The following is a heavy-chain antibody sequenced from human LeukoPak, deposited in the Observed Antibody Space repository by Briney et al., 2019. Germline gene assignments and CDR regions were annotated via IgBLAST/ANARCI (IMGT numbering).Heavy chain of an antibody. CDR2: IIPIFGTA. D-gene: IGHD2-15*01. J-gene: IGHJ2*01. V-gene: IGHV1-69*05. CDR1: GGTFSSYA. Sequence: SVKVSCKASGGTFSSYAISWVRQAPGQGLEWMGGIIPIFGTANYAQKFQGRVTITTDESTSTAYMELSSLRSEDTAVYYCARGQTVVVVAATPPGYFDLWGRGTLVTVSS. CDR3: ARGQTVVVVAATPPGYFDL.